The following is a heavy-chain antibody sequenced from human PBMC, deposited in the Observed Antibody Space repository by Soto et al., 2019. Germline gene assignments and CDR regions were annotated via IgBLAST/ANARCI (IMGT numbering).Heavy chain of an antibody. CDR2: IYYSGST. Sequence: QVQLQESGPGLVKPSQTLSLTCTVSGGSISSGGYYWSWIRQHPGKGLEWIGYIYYSGSTYHNPSLKSRVTISVDTSKNQFSLKLSSVTAADTAVYYCARRSIAAAGWWFDPWGQGTLVTVSS. J-gene: IGHJ5*02. V-gene: IGHV4-31*03. CDR3: ARRSIAAAGWWFDP. CDR1: GGSISSGGYY. D-gene: IGHD6-13*01.